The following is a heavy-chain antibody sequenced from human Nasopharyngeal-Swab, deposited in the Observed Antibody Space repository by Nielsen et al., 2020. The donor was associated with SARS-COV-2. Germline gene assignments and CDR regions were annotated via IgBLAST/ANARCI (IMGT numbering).Heavy chain of an antibody. J-gene: IGHJ4*02. CDR1: GYTFSNYW. Sequence: GESLKISCAASGYTFSNYWMHWVRQVPGKGLVWVSRINIDGSITDYADSVKGRFTISRDNAKNTLYLQMNSLRAEDTAVYYCAKDNYYYESGGYYRIFDYWGQGTLVTVSS. D-gene: IGHD3-22*01. V-gene: IGHV3-74*01. CDR3: AKDNYYYESGGYYRIFDY. CDR2: INIDGSIT.